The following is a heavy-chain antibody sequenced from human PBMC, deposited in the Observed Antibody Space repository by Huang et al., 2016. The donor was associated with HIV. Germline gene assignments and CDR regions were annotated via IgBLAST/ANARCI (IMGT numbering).Heavy chain of an antibody. D-gene: IGHD5-12*01. J-gene: IGHJ4*02. V-gene: IGHV4-59*11. Sequence: QVQLQESGPGLVKPSETLSLTCTVSGDSITNHYWDWMRQPPGKGLEWIGSVHHRGSTNDNPSRKSRVTISVDTSRNQFSLRLSSVTAADTAVYYCARDRRLPIVPSDYWGRGTLVTVSS. CDR3: ARDRRLPIVPSDY. CDR2: VHHRGST. CDR1: GDSITNHY.